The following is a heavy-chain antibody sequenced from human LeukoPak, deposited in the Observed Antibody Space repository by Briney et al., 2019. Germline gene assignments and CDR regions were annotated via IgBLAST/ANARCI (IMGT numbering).Heavy chain of an antibody. CDR1: GYTFTGYY. CDR2: INPNSGGT. Sequence: ASVKVSCKASGYTFTGYYMHWVRQAPGQGLEWMGWINPNSGGTTYAQKFQGWVTMTRDTSISTAYMELSRLRSDDTAVYYCARAAMNLDGYNWWYFDYWGQGTLVTVSS. V-gene: IGHV1-2*04. J-gene: IGHJ4*02. CDR3: ARAAMNLDGYNWWYFDY. D-gene: IGHD5-24*01.